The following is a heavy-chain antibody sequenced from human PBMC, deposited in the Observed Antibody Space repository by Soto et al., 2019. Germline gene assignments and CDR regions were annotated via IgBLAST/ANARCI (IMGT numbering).Heavy chain of an antibody. CDR2: IIPILGIA. J-gene: IGHJ5*02. CDR1: RGTFSSYT. V-gene: IGHV1-69*02. Sequence: QVQLVQSGAEVKKPGSSVKVSCKASRGTFSSYTISWVRQAPGQGLEWMGRIIPILGIANYAQKFQGRVTITADKSTSTAYMELSSLRSEDTAVYYCARVSCSSTSCFRNWFDPWGQGTLVTVSS. D-gene: IGHD2-2*01. CDR3: ARVSCSSTSCFRNWFDP.